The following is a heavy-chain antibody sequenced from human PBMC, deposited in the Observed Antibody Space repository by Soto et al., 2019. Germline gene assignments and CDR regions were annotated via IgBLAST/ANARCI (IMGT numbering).Heavy chain of an antibody. D-gene: IGHD6-19*01. CDR3: ARLDEYNSGYSGRGWFEF. V-gene: IGHV4-59*08. CDR1: GASITSYY. Sequence: SETLSLTCTVSGASITSYYWSWIRQPPGGGLQWIGYIYYAENTKYNPSLKSRVTMSMDASKNQFSLRLTSVTAADTAVYYCARLDEYNSGYSGRGWFEFWGRGTLVTVSS. J-gene: IGHJ4*02. CDR2: IYYAENT.